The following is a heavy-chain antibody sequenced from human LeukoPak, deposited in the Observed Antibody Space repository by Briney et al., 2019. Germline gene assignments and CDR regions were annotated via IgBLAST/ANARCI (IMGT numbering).Heavy chain of an antibody. CDR1: GFTFSTYR. D-gene: IGHD3-3*01. Sequence: GGSLRLSCAASGFTFSTYRMNWVRRVPGKGLEWVSSISSSSSYIYYADSVKGRFTISRDNAKNSLYLQMNSLRAEDTAVFYCARIPEYFDFWSGSNYYYYMDVWGKGTTVTVSS. J-gene: IGHJ6*03. V-gene: IGHV3-21*04. CDR2: ISSSSSYI. CDR3: ARIPEYFDFWSGSNYYYYMDV.